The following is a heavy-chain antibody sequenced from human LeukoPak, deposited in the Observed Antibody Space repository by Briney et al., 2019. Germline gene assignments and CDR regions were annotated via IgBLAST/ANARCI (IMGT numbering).Heavy chain of an antibody. V-gene: IGHV1-18*01. D-gene: IGHD6-6*01. Sequence: ASVKVSCKASGYTFTNYGISWVRQAPGQGLEWMGWISAYNGNTNYAQKLQGRVTMTTDTSTSTAYMELSSLRSEDTAVYYRARDSPVYGQLVPYYMDVWGKGTTVTVSS. CDR3: ARDSPVYGQLVPYYMDV. J-gene: IGHJ6*03. CDR1: GYTFTNYG. CDR2: ISAYNGNT.